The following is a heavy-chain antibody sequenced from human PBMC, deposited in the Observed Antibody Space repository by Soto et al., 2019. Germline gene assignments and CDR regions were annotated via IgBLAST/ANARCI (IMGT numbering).Heavy chain of an antibody. J-gene: IGHJ4*02. CDR2: IGFLSTYT. Sequence: VGSLRLSCEASGFSLSDYHMSWIRLAPGQGLEWISHIGFLSTYTLYADSVRGRFTITRDSAKKFLFLQMDRLRAEDTAIYYCVRDIPYVGATKYFDVWGQGTLVTVSS. CDR3: VRDIPYVGATKYFDV. D-gene: IGHD1-26*01. V-gene: IGHV3-11*06. CDR1: GFSLSDYH.